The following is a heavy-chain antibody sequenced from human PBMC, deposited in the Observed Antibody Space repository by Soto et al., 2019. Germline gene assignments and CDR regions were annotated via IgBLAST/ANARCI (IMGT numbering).Heavy chain of an antibody. CDR1: GFIFSSYG. V-gene: IGHV3-33*01. D-gene: IGHD2-21*01. CDR3: ARCKQKVMHCGLDV. J-gene: IGHJ6*02. CDR2: INYDGSNK. Sequence: QVSLVESGGGAVQRGRSLRVSCAASGFIFSSYGMHWVRQAPGKGLEWVAFINYDGSNKFYGDAVKGRFTISRDNSKSIVHLQMNNLRGEDTAVYYCARCKQKVMHCGLDVWGHGATVTVSS.